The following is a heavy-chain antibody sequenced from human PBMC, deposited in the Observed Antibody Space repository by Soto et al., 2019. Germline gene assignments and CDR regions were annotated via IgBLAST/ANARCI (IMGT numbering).Heavy chain of an antibody. J-gene: IGHJ5*02. V-gene: IGHV1-69*06. Sequence: VQLVQSEAEVKKPGSSVKVSCEASGDTFNYYSIHWVRQAPGQGLEWMGDIVPMLGTPNYAQKFQGRVTISADISTRTAYMNLSSLRSEDTALYYGAKLVRGGLDPWGQGPLVTVSS. D-gene: IGHD2-15*01. CDR3: AKLVRGGLDP. CDR1: GDTFNYYS. CDR2: IVPMLGTP.